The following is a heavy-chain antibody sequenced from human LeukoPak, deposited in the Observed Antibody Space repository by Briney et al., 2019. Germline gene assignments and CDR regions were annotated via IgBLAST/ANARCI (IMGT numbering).Heavy chain of an antibody. Sequence: ASVKVSCKASGYNFTGYYLHWVRQAPGQGLEWMGWINPNTGGTNYAQKFQGRVTMTRDTSISTAYMELSRPRSDDTAVYYCARFYSGYGNYYYYMDVWGKGTTVTVSS. J-gene: IGHJ6*03. D-gene: IGHD5-12*01. V-gene: IGHV1-2*02. CDR2: INPNTGGT. CDR1: GYNFTGYY. CDR3: ARFYSGYGNYYYYMDV.